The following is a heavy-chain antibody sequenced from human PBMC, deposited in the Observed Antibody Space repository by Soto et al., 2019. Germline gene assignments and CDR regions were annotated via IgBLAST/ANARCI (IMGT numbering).Heavy chain of an antibody. CDR1: GFSFSNYG. CDR2: ISGGGANI. CDR3: ARSNSGSYYNALDV. V-gene: IGHV3-23*01. D-gene: IGHD1-26*01. Sequence: GGSLRLSCAASGFSFSNYGMTWVRQAPGKGLEWVSVISGGGANIYYAESVKGRFTISRDNSKSTVFLQMNSLRADDTALYYCARSNSGSYYNALDVWGQGTMVTV. J-gene: IGHJ3*01.